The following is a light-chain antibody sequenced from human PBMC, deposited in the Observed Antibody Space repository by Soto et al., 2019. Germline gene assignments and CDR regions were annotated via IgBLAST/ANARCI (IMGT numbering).Light chain of an antibody. CDR1: SSDVGNYNY. V-gene: IGLV2-14*01. CDR2: NVN. Sequence: SVLTQSASVSGSPGQSITISCTGTSSDVGNYNYVSWYQQHPGEVPKLIIFNVNNRPSGVSNRFSGSKSGNTASLTISGLQAEDEADYYCSSFTSSTTYVFGTGTKV. CDR3: SSFTSSTTYV. J-gene: IGLJ1*01.